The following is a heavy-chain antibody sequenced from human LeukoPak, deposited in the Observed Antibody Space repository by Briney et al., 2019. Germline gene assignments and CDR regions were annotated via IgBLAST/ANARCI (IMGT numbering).Heavy chain of an antibody. CDR2: ISYDGSNK. D-gene: IGHD3-10*01. Sequence: PGGSLRLSCAASGFTFSSYAMHWVRQAPGKGLEWVAVISYDGSNKYYADSVKGRFTISRDNSKNTLYLQMNSLRAEDTAVYYCARDSLVRGDSFDYWGQGTLVTVSS. V-gene: IGHV3-30-3*01. CDR3: ARDSLVRGDSFDY. CDR1: GFTFSSYA. J-gene: IGHJ4*02.